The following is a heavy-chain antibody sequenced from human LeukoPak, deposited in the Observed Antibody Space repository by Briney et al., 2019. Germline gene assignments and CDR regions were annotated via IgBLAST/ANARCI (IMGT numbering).Heavy chain of an antibody. CDR2: ISSSSSYI. CDR3: ARAYYGSGSYYQQRFDY. Sequence: GGSLRLSCAASGFSFSSYSMNWVRQAPGKGLEWVSSISSSSSYILYADSVKGRFTISRDNAKNSLYLQMNSLRAEDTAVYYCARAYYGSGSYYQQRFDYWGQGILVTVSS. CDR1: GFSFSSYS. D-gene: IGHD3-10*01. V-gene: IGHV3-21*01. J-gene: IGHJ4*02.